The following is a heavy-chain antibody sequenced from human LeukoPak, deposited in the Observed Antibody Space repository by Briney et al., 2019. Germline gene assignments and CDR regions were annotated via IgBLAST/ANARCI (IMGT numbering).Heavy chain of an antibody. Sequence: GASVKVSCKASGYTSTGYYMHWVRQAPGQGLEWMGWINPNSGGTNYAQKFQGRVTTTRDTSISTAYMELSRLRSDDTAVYYCARGDLRYNWNYPPKYYFDYWGQGTLVTVSS. CDR3: ARGDLRYNWNYPPKYYFDY. V-gene: IGHV1-2*02. J-gene: IGHJ4*02. CDR2: INPNSGGT. CDR1: GYTSTGYY. D-gene: IGHD1-7*01.